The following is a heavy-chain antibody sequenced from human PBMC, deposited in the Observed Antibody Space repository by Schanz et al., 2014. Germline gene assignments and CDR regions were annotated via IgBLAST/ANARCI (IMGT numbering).Heavy chain of an antibody. V-gene: IGHV3-66*01. CDR2: ISDSGDTA. CDR1: GFSVGNKY. D-gene: IGHD1-1*01. CDR3: ARGRVLES. Sequence: EVQLVESGGGLVQPGGSLRLSCAASGFSVGNKYMNWVRQAPGKGLEWVSLISDSGDTAYYADSVKGRFTISRDNSKNTLYLQMNSLRPEDTAVYYCARGRVLESWGQGTLVTASS. J-gene: IGHJ5*02.